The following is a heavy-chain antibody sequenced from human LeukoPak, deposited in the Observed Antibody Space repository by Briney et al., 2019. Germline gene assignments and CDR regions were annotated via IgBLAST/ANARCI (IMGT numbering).Heavy chain of an antibody. J-gene: IGHJ5*02. CDR1: GFTFDDYW. V-gene: IGHV3-7*01. D-gene: IGHD5-18*01. CDR3: VRAGGAYSFNP. CDR2: IKQDGSEQ. Sequence: QPGGSLRLSCVASGFTFDDYWMNWVRQAPGKGLEWVANIKQDGSEQYYVDSVKGRFTISRDNAKNSLYLQMNSLRAGDTAVYYCVRAGGAYSFNPWGQGTLVTVSS.